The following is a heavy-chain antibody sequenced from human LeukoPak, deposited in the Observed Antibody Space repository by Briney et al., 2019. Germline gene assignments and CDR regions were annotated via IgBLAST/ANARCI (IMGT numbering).Heavy chain of an antibody. CDR1: GFTFDDYA. CDR3: AKVGDSSGYYLDY. J-gene: IGHJ4*02. D-gene: IGHD3-22*01. V-gene: IGHV3-9*01. CDR2: ISWNSGSI. Sequence: PGRSLRLSCAASGFTFDDYAMHWVRQAAGKGLEWVSGISWNSGSIGYADSVKGRFTISRDNANNSLYLQMNSLRAEDTALYYCAKVGDSSGYYLDYWGQGTLVTVSS.